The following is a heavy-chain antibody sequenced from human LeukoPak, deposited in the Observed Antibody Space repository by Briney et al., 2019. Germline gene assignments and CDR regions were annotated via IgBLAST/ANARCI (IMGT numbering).Heavy chain of an antibody. J-gene: IGHJ3*02. D-gene: IGHD4-17*01. V-gene: IGHV1-2*02. CDR3: ATRNFGDYGAFDI. CDR2: INPNSGVT. CDR1: GYTFAGYY. Sequence: ASVKVSCKASGYTFAGYYMHWVRQAPGQGLEWMGWINPNSGVTNYAQRFQGRVTMTEDTSTDTAYMELSSLRSEDTAVYYCATRNFGDYGAFDIWGQGTMVTVSS.